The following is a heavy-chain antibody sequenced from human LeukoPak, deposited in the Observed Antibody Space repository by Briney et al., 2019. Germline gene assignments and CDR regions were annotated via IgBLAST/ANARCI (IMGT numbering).Heavy chain of an antibody. CDR3: AREGVPAALGYFDY. V-gene: IGHV1-18*04. J-gene: IGHJ4*02. CDR1: GYTFTGYY. CDR2: ISAYNGNT. Sequence: GASVKVSCKASGYTFTGYYIHWVRQAPGQGLEWMGWISAYNGNTNYAQKLQGRVTMTTDTSTSTAYMELRSLRSDDTAVYYCAREGVPAALGYFDYWGQGTLVTVSS. D-gene: IGHD2-2*01.